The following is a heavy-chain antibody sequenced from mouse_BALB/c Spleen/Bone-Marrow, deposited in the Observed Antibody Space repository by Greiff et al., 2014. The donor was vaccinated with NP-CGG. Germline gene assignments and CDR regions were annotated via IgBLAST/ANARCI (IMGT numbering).Heavy chain of an antibody. CDR1: GYSFTDYT. J-gene: IGHJ4*01. Sequence: EVQRVESGPELVKPGASMKISCKASGYSFTDYTMNWVKQSHGKNLEWIGLINPYNGGTDYSQKFKGKATLTVDKSSSTAYMELLSLTSEDSAVYYCARGATMITTGDAMDYWGQGTSVTVSS. V-gene: IGHV1-18*01. CDR2: INPYNGGT. CDR3: ARGATMITTGDAMDY. D-gene: IGHD2-4*01.